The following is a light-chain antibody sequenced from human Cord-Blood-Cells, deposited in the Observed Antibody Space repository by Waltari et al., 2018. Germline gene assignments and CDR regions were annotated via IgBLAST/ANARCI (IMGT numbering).Light chain of an antibody. CDR1: SRDVGGYNY. V-gene: IGLV2-14*01. Sequence: QSALTQPASVSGSPGQSITISCTGTSRDVGGYNYVSWYQQHPGKAPKLMIYDVSNRPSGVFNRFSGSKSGNTASLTISGLQAEDEADYYCSSYTSSSTLVFGGGTKLTVL. J-gene: IGLJ2*01. CDR2: DVS. CDR3: SSYTSSSTLV.